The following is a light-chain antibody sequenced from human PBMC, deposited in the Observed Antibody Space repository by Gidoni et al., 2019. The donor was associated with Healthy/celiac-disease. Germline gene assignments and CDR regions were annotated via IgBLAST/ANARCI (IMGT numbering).Light chain of an antibody. V-gene: IGKV3-15*01. CDR1: QSVSSN. J-gene: IGKJ4*01. CDR3: QQYNNWPLT. Sequence: IVMTQSPATLSVSPGERATLSCRASQSVSSNLAWYQQKPGQAPRLLIYGASTRATGIPARFSGSVSGKEFTLTISSLQSEDFAVYYCQQYNNWPLTFGGGTKVEIK. CDR2: GAS.